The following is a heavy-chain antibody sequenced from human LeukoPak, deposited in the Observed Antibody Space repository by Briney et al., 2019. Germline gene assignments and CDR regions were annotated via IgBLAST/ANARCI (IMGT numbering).Heavy chain of an antibody. CDR2: INHSGST. CDR1: GGSFSGYY. CDR3: ARESRDILTGYYI. J-gene: IGHJ4*02. Sequence: SETLSLTCAVYGGSFSGYYWSWIRQPPGKGLEWIGEINHSGSTNYNPSLKSRVTISVDTSKNQFSLKLSSVTAADTAVYYCARESRDILTGYYIWGQGTLVTVSS. V-gene: IGHV4-34*01. D-gene: IGHD3-9*01.